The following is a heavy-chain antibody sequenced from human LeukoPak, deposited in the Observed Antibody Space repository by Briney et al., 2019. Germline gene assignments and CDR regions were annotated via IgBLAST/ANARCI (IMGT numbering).Heavy chain of an antibody. Sequence: GGSLRLSCAASGFTFSSYWMSWVRQAPGKGLEWVAFIRYDGSNKYYADSVKGRFTISRDNSKNTLYLQMNSLRAEGTAVYYCAKVLRFLGTFDYWGQGTLVTVSS. CDR3: AKVLRFLGTFDY. V-gene: IGHV3-30*02. CDR1: GFTFSSYW. J-gene: IGHJ4*02. D-gene: IGHD3-3*01. CDR2: IRYDGSNK.